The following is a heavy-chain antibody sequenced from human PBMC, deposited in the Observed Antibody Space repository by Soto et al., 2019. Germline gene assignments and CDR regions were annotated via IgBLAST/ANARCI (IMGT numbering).Heavy chain of an antibody. CDR3: ARDAFCGSGTCRVGHWFDP. V-gene: IGHV4-34*01. CDR1: VGPFSVVY. J-gene: IGHJ5*02. D-gene: IGHD2-21*01. Sequence: PSETLSLTCAVSVGPFSVVYWSWIRQPPGKGLDWIGGVNHRGSANYNPSLESRVTMSVDTSKNQFSLKLTSVTAADSAVYYCARDAFCGSGTCRVGHWFDPWGQGTMVTVSS. CDR2: VNHRGSA.